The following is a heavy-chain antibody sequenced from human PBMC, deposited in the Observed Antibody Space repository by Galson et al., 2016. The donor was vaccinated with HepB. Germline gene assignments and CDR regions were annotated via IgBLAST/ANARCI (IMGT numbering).Heavy chain of an antibody. J-gene: IGHJ4*02. CDR2: ISPGGST. D-gene: IGHD2-15*01. Sequence: SLRLSCAASGFTFSSYGMSWVRQAPGQGLEWVSSISPGGSTYTDSVKGRVTISRDKSRNTLYLEMNSLRAEDTAVYYCAKRGGLKYYLDCWGQGTLVTVSS. V-gene: IGHV3-23*01. CDR1: GFTFSSYG. CDR3: AKRGGLKYYLDC.